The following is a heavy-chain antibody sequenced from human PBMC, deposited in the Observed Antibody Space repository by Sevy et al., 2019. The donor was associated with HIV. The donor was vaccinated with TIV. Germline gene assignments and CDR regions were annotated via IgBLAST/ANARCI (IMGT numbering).Heavy chain of an antibody. Sequence: SETLSLTCTASGGSISSYYWSWIRQPPGKGLEWIGYIYYSGSTNYNPSLKSRVTISVDTSKNQFSLKLSSVTAADTAVYYCARGVGLRLGELSTGWYYFDYWGQGTLVTVSS. CDR1: GGSISSYY. V-gene: IGHV4-59*01. D-gene: IGHD3-16*02. CDR2: IYYSGST. CDR3: ARGVGLRLGELSTGWYYFDY. J-gene: IGHJ4*02.